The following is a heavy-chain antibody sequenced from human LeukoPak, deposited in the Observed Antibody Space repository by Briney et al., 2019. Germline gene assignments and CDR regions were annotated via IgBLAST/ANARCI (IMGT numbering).Heavy chain of an antibody. V-gene: IGHV4-4*07. CDR1: GGSLSSYY. Sequence: SETLSLTCTVSGGSLSSYYWNWIRQPAGKGLEWIGRIYTSGSTNYNPSLKSRVTMSVDTSKNQFSLKLSSVTAADTAVYYCARDKSRSYGSADAFDIWGQGTMVTVSS. J-gene: IGHJ3*02. CDR2: IYTSGST. D-gene: IGHD3-10*01. CDR3: ARDKSRSYGSADAFDI.